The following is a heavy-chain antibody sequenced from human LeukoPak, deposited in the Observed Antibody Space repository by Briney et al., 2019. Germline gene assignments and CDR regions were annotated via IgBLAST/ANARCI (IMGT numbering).Heavy chain of an antibody. CDR1: GGSISSGNYY. Sequence: SQTLSLTCTVSGGSISSGNYYWNWIRQHPEKSLEWIGYIFYSGSTYYNPSLKSRVTISVDTSKNQFSLKLSSVTAADTAVYYCARGSTLIRGFDYWGQGTLVTVSS. D-gene: IGHD3-10*01. J-gene: IGHJ4*02. CDR3: ARGSTLIRGFDY. V-gene: IGHV4-31*03. CDR2: IFYSGST.